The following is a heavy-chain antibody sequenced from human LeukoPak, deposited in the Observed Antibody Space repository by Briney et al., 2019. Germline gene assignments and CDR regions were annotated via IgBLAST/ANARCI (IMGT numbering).Heavy chain of an antibody. V-gene: IGHV3-21*01. J-gene: IGHJ6*03. CDR3: AELGITMIGGV. D-gene: IGHD3-10*02. Sequence: PGRSLRLSCAASGFTFSSYSLNWVRQAPGMGLEWVSSISSSSHYIYYADSVKGRFTISRDNAKNSLYLQMNSLRAEDTAVYYCAELGITMIGGVWGKGTTVTVSS. CDR1: GFTFSSYS. CDR2: ISSSSHYI.